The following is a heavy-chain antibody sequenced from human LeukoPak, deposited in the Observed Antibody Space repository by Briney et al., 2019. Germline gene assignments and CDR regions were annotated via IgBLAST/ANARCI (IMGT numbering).Heavy chain of an antibody. CDR1: GFTFSSYW. CDR3: ARVRSGSSAGNYGMDV. Sequence: LGGSLRLSCAASGFTFSSYWMHWVRQAPGKGLVWVSRINSDGSSTYYADSVKGRFTISRDNAKNTLYLQMNSLRVEDTAVYYCARVRSGSSAGNYGMDVWGQGTTVTVSS. J-gene: IGHJ6*02. D-gene: IGHD1-26*01. CDR2: INSDGSST. V-gene: IGHV3-74*01.